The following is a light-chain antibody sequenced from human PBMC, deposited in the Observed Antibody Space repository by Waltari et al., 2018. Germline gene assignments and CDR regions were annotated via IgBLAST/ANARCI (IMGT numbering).Light chain of an antibody. Sequence: DIQLTQSPSFLSASVGDKVTITCRARQGISSYVAWYQQNPGKAPRLLIHSASTLQSGVPTRFSGSGSGTEFTLTISSLQPEDVASYYCQQHSSQPLTFGGGTKVEI. V-gene: IGKV1-9*01. J-gene: IGKJ4*01. CDR1: QGISSY. CDR2: SAS. CDR3: QQHSSQPLT.